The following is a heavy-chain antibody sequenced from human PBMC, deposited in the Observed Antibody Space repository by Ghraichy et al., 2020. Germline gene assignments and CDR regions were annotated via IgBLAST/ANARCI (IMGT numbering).Heavy chain of an antibody. D-gene: IGHD3-22*01. CDR1: GFTFSSHC. CDR3: ARAGEYYYDSSGYYTY. CDR2: IKQDESEK. J-gene: IGHJ4*02. Sequence: GGSLRLSCAASGFTFSSHCMSWVRQAPGKGLEWVANIKQDESEKYYVDSVKGRFTISRDNANNLLYLQMNSLRVEDTAVYYCARAGEYYYDSSGYYTYWGQGTLVTVSS. V-gene: IGHV3-7*01.